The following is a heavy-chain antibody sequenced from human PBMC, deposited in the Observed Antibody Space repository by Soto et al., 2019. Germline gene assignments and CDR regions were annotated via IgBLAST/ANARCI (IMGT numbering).Heavy chain of an antibody. D-gene: IGHD2-15*01. J-gene: IGHJ6*02. V-gene: IGHV1-69*13. Sequence: GASVKVSWKASGGTFSSYAISWVRQAPGQGLEWMGGIIPIFGTANYAQKFQGRVTITADESTSTAYMELSSLRSEDTAVYYCASAASYSAFLEMAADYYYYGIDVWGQGTTVTVSS. CDR1: GGTFSSYA. CDR3: ASAASYSAFLEMAADYYYYGIDV. CDR2: IIPIFGTA.